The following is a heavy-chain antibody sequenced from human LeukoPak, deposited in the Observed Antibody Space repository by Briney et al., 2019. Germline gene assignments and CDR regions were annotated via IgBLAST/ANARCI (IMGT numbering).Heavy chain of an antibody. D-gene: IGHD3-3*01. V-gene: IGHV1-18*01. J-gene: IGHJ3*02. CDR1: GYTFTSYG. CDR3: ARGTYYDFWSGYFMGIDQDAFDI. Sequence: ASVKVSCKASGYTFTSYGISWVRQAPGQGLEWVGWISAYNGNTNYAQKLQGRVTMTTDTSTSTAYMELRSLRSDDTAVYYCARGTYYDFWSGYFMGIDQDAFDIWGQGTMVTVSS. CDR2: ISAYNGNT.